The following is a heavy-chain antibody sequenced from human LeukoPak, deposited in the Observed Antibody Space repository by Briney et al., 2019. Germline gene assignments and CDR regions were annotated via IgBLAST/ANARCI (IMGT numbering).Heavy chain of an antibody. J-gene: IGHJ4*02. CDR3: ARDGHGVPLDY. CDR2: ISYDGTEK. V-gene: IGHV3-30-3*01. D-gene: IGHD4-17*01. CDR1: GLSFSSYA. Sequence: GGSLRLSCAASGLSFSSYAMHWVRQAPGKGLEWVAVISYDGTEKYYGDSVKGRFTISRDNSKNTLYLQMNSLRAEDTALYYCARDGHGVPLDYWGQGTLVTISS.